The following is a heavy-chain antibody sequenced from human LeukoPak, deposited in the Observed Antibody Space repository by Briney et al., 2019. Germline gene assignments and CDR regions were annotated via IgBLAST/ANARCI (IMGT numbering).Heavy chain of an antibody. V-gene: IGHV4-4*02. CDR2: IYHSGST. Sequence: PSGTLSLTCAVSGGSFSSSNWWSWVRQPPGKGLEWIGEIYHSGSTNYNPSLKSRVTISVDKSKNQFSLKLSSVTAADTAVYYCAREINDYVWGSYRHIDYWGQGTLVTVSS. D-gene: IGHD3-16*02. CDR3: AREINDYVWGSYRHIDY. CDR1: GGSFSSSNW. J-gene: IGHJ4*02.